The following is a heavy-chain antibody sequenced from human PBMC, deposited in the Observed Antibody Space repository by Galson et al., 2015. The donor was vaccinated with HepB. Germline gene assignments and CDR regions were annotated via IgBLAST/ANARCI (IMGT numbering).Heavy chain of an antibody. CDR1: GFIFSNYG. V-gene: IGHV3-30*18. J-gene: IGHJ6*02. CDR3: AKGRIGGYYYYGMDV. Sequence: SLRLSCAASGFIFSNYGMHWVRQAPGKGLEWVAVISYDGSNKYYADSVKGRFTISRDNSKNTLYLQMNSLRGEDTAVYYCAKGRIGGYYYYGMDVWGQGTTVTVSS. CDR2: ISYDGSNK. D-gene: IGHD3-16*01.